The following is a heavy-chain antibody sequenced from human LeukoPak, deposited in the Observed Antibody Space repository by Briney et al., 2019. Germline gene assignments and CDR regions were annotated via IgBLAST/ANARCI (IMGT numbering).Heavy chain of an antibody. Sequence: PSETLSLICAVYGGSFSGYYWSWIRQPPGKGLEWIGEINHSGSTNYNPSLKSRVTISVDTSKNQFSLKLSSVTAADTAVYYCARHGYCSSTSCYTGRRWFDPWGQGTLVTVSS. CDR2: INHSGST. V-gene: IGHV4-34*01. D-gene: IGHD2-2*02. J-gene: IGHJ5*02. CDR1: GGSFSGYY. CDR3: ARHGYCSSTSCYTGRRWFDP.